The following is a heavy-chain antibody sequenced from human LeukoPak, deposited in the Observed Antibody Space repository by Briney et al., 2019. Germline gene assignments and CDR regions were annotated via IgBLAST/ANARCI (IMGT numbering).Heavy chain of an antibody. V-gene: IGHV3-21*01. CDR3: VRDIPQYLFYS. D-gene: IGHD4-11*01. CDR1: GFSFSTYS. CDR2: FSTCSSYI. Sequence: GGSLRLSCAASGFSFSTYSMNCVRQAPGEGLEWLLSFSTCSSYIFYADSVKARFTIPRDNAKNTLYAQMNSLSPEDTAMYFCVRDIPQYLFYSWGQGTLVTVCS. J-gene: IGHJ4*02.